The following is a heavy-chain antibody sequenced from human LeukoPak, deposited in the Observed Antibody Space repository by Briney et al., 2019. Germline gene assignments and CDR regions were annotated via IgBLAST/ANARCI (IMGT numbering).Heavy chain of an antibody. V-gene: IGHV3-23*01. D-gene: IGHD3-10*01. CDR2: ISGSGGST. CDR3: ASFPSSGSYRNYFDY. Sequence: GSLRLSCAASGFTFSSYAMSWVRQAPGKGLEWVSAISGSGGSTYYADSVKGRFTISRDNSKNTLYLQMNSLRAEDTAVYYCASFPSSGSYRNYFDYWGQGTLVTVSS. J-gene: IGHJ4*02. CDR1: GFTFSSYA.